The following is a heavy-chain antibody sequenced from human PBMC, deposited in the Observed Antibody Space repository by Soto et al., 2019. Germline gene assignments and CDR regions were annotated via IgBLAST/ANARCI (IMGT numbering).Heavy chain of an antibody. J-gene: IGHJ5*01. V-gene: IGHV3-21*01. CDR2: ISSTSKYI. CDR3: ARGLSSGWFDY. CDR1: GFTFSNYS. Sequence: EVQLVEYGGGLVKPGGSLRVSCAASGFTFSNYSMNWVRQAPGKGLEWVSSISSTSKYIYYADSVKGRFTISRDNAKKSLYLKMNSLRAEDTAVYYCARGLSSGWFDYWGQGTLVTVSA. D-gene: IGHD6-19*01.